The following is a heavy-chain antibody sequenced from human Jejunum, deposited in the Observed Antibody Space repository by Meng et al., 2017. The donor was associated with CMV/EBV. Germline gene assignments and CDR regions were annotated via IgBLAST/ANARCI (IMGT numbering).Heavy chain of an antibody. CDR3: ATRGQALAN. CDR2: IKEDGSEK. V-gene: IGHV3-7*01. Sequence: SCGVSGFTFNTYWMSWVRQAPGKGLEWVANIKEDGSEKHYVDSVKGRFTISRDNAKNSLYLQMNSLRADDTAVYYCATRGQALANWGQGTRVTVSS. CDR1: GFTFNTYW. J-gene: IGHJ4*02.